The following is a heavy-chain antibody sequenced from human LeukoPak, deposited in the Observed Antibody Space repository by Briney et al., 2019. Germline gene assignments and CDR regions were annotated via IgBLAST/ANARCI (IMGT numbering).Heavy chain of an antibody. Sequence: ASVKVSCKASGYTFTSYDINWVRQAIGQGLEWMGWMNPNSGNTGYAQKFQGRVTMTRNTSISTAYMELSSLRSEDTAVYYCARAFWNYYGSGSYYGMDVWGQGTTVTVSS. CDR1: GYTFTSYD. CDR3: ARAFWNYYGSGSYYGMDV. J-gene: IGHJ6*02. V-gene: IGHV1-8*01. D-gene: IGHD3-10*01. CDR2: MNPNSGNT.